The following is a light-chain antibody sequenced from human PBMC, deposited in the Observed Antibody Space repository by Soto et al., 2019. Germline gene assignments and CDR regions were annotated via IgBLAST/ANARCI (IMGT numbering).Light chain of an antibody. J-gene: IGKJ3*01. CDR3: QQYGRSPFT. Sequence: EIVLTQSPGTLSLSPGERATLSCRASQSVSSSYLAWYQQKPGQAPRLLIYGASSRATGIPGRFSGSGSGTDFTLTISRLKPEDFAVYYCQQYGRSPFTFGPATKVDIK. CDR1: QSVSSSY. V-gene: IGKV3-20*01. CDR2: GAS.